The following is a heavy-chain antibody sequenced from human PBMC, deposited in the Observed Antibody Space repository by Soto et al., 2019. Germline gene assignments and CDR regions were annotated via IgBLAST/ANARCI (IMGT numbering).Heavy chain of an antibody. CDR3: ARSGSSGWYNWFDP. V-gene: IGHV4-59*01. CDR2: IYYSGST. Sequence: SDTLSLTCTVSGGSISSYYWSWIRQPPGKGLEWIGYIYYSGSTNYNPSLKSRVTISVDTSKNQFSLKLSSVTAADTAVYYCARSGSSGWYNWFDPWGQGTLVTVSS. D-gene: IGHD6-19*01. J-gene: IGHJ5*02. CDR1: GGSISSYY.